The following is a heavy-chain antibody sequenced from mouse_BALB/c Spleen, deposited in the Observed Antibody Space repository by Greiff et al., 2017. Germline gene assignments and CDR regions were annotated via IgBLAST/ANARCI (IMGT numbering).Heavy chain of an antibody. V-gene: IGHV7-3*02. CDR2: IRYKANGYTT. D-gene: IGHD1-2*01. CDR1: GFTFTDYY. J-gene: IGHJ2*01. Sequence: EVMLVESGGGLVQPGGSLRLSCATSGFTFTDYYMSWVRQPPGKALEWLGFIRYKANGYTTEYSASVKGRFTISRDNSQSILYLQMDTLRAEDSATYYSAGAYYGPFDYRGQGTTLTVSS. CDR3: AGAYYGPFDY.